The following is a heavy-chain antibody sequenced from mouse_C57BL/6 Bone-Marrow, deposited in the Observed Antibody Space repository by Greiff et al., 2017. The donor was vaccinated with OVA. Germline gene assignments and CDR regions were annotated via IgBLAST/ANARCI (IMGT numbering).Heavy chain of an antibody. V-gene: IGHV2-5*01. CDR2: IWRGGST. CDR1: GFSLTSYG. Sequence: QVQLQQSGPGLVQPSQSLSITCPVSGFSLTSYGVHWVRQSPGKGLEWLGVIWRGGSTDYNAAFMSRLSITKDNYKSQVFFKMNSLQADDTAIYYCAKTGYYGSSYLYAMDYWGQGTSVTVTS. D-gene: IGHD1-1*01. CDR3: AKTGYYGSSYLYAMDY. J-gene: IGHJ4*01.